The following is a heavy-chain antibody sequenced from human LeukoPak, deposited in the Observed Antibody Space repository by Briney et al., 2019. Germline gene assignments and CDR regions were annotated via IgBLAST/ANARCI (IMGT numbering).Heavy chain of an antibody. Sequence: PGGSLRLSCAASGFTFSSYSMNWVRQAPGKGLEWVSSISSSSSYIYYADSVKGRFTISRDNAKNSLYLQMNSLRVEDTAVYYCASGNGFGEYVFDYWGQGTLVTVSS. V-gene: IGHV3-21*01. CDR1: GFTFSSYS. CDR2: ISSSSSYI. J-gene: IGHJ4*02. CDR3: ASGNGFGEYVFDY. D-gene: IGHD3-10*01.